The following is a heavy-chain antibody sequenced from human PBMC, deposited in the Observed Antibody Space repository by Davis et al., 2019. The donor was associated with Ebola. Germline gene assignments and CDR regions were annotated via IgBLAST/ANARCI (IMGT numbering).Heavy chain of an antibody. CDR1: GFTFSDYY. Sequence: GGSLRLSCAASGFTFSDYYMSWVRQAPGKGLEWVSAISGSGGSTYYADSVKGRFTISRDNSKNTLYLQMNSLKTEDTAVYYCTGSDGDYDYWGQGTLVTVSS. V-gene: IGHV3-23*01. CDR2: ISGSGGST. J-gene: IGHJ4*02. CDR3: TGSDGDYDY. D-gene: IGHD4-17*01.